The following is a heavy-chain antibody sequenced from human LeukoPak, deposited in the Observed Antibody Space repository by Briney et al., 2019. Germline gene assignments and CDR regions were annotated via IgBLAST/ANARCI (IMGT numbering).Heavy chain of an antibody. CDR2: IYYSGST. D-gene: IGHD6-13*01. J-gene: IGHJ4*02. V-gene: IGHV4-39*01. Sequence: GSLRLSCAASGFTFSSYSMNWVRQPPGKGLEWIGSIYYSGSTYYNPSLKSRVTISVDTSKNQFSLKLSSVTAADTAVYYCARQSIAAAGPLTSDYWGQGTLVTVSS. CDR1: GFTFSSYSMN. CDR3: ARQSIAAAGPLTSDY.